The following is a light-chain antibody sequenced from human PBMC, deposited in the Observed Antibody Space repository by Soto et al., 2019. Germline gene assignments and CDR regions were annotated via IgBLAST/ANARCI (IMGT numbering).Light chain of an antibody. Sequence: DIQMTQSPSSLSASVGDRVTITCRASQGISNYLGWFQQKPGQAPKSLIYSASSVQSGVPSKFSGSGSGTDFTLTISSLQPEDSATYYCHQYNSLPLTFGGGTKVEI. CDR2: SAS. CDR3: HQYNSLPLT. V-gene: IGKV1-16*02. J-gene: IGKJ4*01. CDR1: QGISNY.